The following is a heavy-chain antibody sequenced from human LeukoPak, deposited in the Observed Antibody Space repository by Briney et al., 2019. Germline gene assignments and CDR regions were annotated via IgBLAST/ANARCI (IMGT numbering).Heavy chain of an antibody. CDR3: ARGDYYDSSGYPDYYGMDV. Sequence: GGSLRLSCAASGFTFSDYYMSWIRQAPGKGLEWVSYISSSGSTIYYADSVKGRFTISRDNAKNSLYLQMNSLRAEDTAVYYCARGDYYDSSGYPDYYGMDVWGQGATVTVSS. J-gene: IGHJ6*02. V-gene: IGHV3-11*04. CDR1: GFTFSDYY. CDR2: ISSSGSTI. D-gene: IGHD3-22*01.